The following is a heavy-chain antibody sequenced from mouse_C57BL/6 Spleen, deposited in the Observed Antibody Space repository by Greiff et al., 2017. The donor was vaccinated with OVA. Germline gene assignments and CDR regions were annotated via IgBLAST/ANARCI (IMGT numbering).Heavy chain of an antibody. Sequence: QVHVKQPGAELVRPGTSVKLSCKASGYTFTSYWMHWVKQRPGQGLEWIGVIDPSDSYTNYNQKFKGKATLTVDTSSSTAYMQLSSLTSEDSAVYYCARGHYGSSSHFDYWGQGTTLTVSS. CDR1: GYTFTSYW. CDR2: IDPSDSYT. V-gene: IGHV1-59*01. CDR3: ARGHYGSSSHFDY. D-gene: IGHD1-1*01. J-gene: IGHJ2*01.